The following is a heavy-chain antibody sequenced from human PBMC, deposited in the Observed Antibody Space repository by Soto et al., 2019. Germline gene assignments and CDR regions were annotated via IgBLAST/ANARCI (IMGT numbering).Heavy chain of an antibody. J-gene: IGHJ6*03. CDR2: ISAYNGNT. D-gene: IGHD2-2*01. V-gene: IGHV1-18*01. CDR1: GYTFTSYG. Sequence: GASLYVSCNASGYTFTSYGISWVLQAPGQGLEWMGWISAYNGNTNYAQKLQGRVTMTTDTSTSTAYMELRSLRSDDTAVYYCARVSSERDCDYCDYMDVWGKGTTVSVSS. CDR3: ARVSSERDCDYCDYMDV.